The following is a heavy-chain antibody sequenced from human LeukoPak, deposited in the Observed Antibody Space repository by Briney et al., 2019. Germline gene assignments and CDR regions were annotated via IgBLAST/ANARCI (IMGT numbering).Heavy chain of an antibody. D-gene: IGHD3-22*01. CDR1: GGSISNYY. J-gene: IGHJ5*02. Sequence: SETLSLTCTVSGGSISNYYWSWIRQPPGKGLEWIGYIYYSGSTNYNSSLKSRVTISVDTAKNQFPLKLSSVTAADTAVYYCAREEVNYYDSSGYRFDPWGQGTLVTVSS. CDR3: AREEVNYYDSSGYRFDP. V-gene: IGHV4-59*12. CDR2: IYYSGST.